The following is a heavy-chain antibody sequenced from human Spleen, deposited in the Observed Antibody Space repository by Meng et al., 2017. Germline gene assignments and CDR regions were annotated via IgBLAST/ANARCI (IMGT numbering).Heavy chain of an antibody. D-gene: IGHD2-2*01. CDR2: IDTDGTTT. CDR1: GFTFSAYW. V-gene: IGHV3-74*01. CDR3: ARGPTDIVVVPAAMSYVGYFDY. J-gene: IGHJ4*02. Sequence: GESLKISCAASGFTFSAYWMHWVRPVPGKGLVWVSRIDTDGTTTTYADSVKGRFTISRDNAKNSLQLQMDSLRAEDTAVYYCARGPTDIVVVPAAMSYVGYFDYWGQGTLVTVSS.